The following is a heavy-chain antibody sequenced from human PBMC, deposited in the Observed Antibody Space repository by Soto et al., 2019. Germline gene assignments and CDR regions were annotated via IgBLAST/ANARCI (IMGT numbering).Heavy chain of an antibody. CDR3: ARDNRGPYYDFWSGSLGGMDV. V-gene: IGHV4-31*03. CDR1: GGSISSGGYY. CDR2: VYYSGST. Sequence: SETLSLTCTVSGGSISSGGYYWSWIRQHPGKGLEWIGYVYYSGSTYYNPSLKSRVTISVDTSKNQFSLKLSSVTAADTAVYYCARDNRGPYYDFWSGSLGGMDVWGQGTTVTVSS. J-gene: IGHJ6*02. D-gene: IGHD3-3*01.